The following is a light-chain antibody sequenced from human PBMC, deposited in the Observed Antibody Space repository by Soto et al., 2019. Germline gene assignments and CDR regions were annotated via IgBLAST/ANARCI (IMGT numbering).Light chain of an antibody. V-gene: IGKV1-5*03. CDR1: QSVDKW. Sequence: DIQMTQSPSTLSASVGDTVTITCRASQSVDKWLAWYQQKPGRAPKLLIYKASTLEGGVPSRFGGSGSGTEFTLTISNLQPDDFATYYFQQYDTSSRAFGQGTTVEVK. J-gene: IGKJ1*01. CDR2: KAS. CDR3: QQYDTSSRA.